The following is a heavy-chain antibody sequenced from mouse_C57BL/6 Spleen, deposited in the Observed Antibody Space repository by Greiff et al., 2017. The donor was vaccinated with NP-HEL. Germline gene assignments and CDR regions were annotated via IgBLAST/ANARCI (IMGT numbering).Heavy chain of an antibody. Sequence: EVKLMESGPGMVKPSQSLSLTCTVTGYSITSCYDWLLIRHFPGNKLEWMGYISYSGSTNYNPSLKSRTPFTLDKSTNHFFLKLNSVTTEDTAAYYCARGRYDFYYFDYWGQGTTLTVSS. D-gene: IGHD2-4*01. CDR3: ARGRYDFYYFDY. V-gene: IGHV3-1*01. CDR2: ISYSGST. CDR1: GYSITSCYD. J-gene: IGHJ2*01.